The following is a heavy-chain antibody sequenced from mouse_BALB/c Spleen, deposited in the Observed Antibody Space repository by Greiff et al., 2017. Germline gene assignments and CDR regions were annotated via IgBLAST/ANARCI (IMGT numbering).Heavy chain of an antibody. V-gene: IGHV3-2*02. CDR3: ARSDGGWYFDV. CDR1: GYSITSDYA. J-gene: IGHJ1*01. CDR2: ISYSGST. Sequence: VQLKESGPGLVKPSQSLSLTCTVTGYSITSDYAWNWIRQFPGNKLEWMGYISYSGSTSYNPSLKSRISITRDTSKNQFFLQLNSVTTEDTATYYCARSDGGWYFDVWGAGTTVTVSS.